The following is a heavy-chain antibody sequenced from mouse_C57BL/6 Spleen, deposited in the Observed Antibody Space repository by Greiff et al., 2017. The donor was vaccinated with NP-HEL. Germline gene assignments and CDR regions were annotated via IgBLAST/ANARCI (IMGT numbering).Heavy chain of an antibody. CDR3: AREGLLTFAY. J-gene: IGHJ3*01. CDR2: IYPGDGDT. Sequence: QVQLKESGPELVKPGASVKISCKASGYAFSSSWMNWVKQRPGKGLEWIGRIYPGDGDTNYNGKFKGQATLTADKSSSTAYMQLSSLTSEDSAVYFCAREGLLTFAYWGQGTLVTVSA. D-gene: IGHD1-1*01. CDR1: GYAFSSSW. V-gene: IGHV1-82*01.